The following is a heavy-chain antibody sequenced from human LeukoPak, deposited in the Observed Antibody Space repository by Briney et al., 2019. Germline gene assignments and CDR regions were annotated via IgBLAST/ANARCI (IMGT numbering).Heavy chain of an antibody. V-gene: IGHV5-51*01. CDR1: GYRFSTYW. CDR3: ARRGDSSFDY. CDR2: IYPSDSDT. D-gene: IGHD4-17*01. J-gene: IGHJ4*02. Sequence: GESLKISCKGSGYRFSTYWIGWVRQMPGKGLEWMGIIYPSDSDTRYSPSFQGQVTISADKSISTAYLQWSSPKASDTAMYYCARRGDSSFDYWGQGILVTVPS.